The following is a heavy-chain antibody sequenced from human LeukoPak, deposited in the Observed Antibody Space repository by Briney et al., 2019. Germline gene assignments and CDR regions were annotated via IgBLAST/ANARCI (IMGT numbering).Heavy chain of an antibody. V-gene: IGHV3-33*01. J-gene: IGHJ4*02. D-gene: IGHD4-17*01. CDR3: AREDYGDYFDY. CDR1: GFTFSSYG. CDR2: IWYDGSNK. Sequence: GGSLRLSCAASGFTFSSYGMHWVRQAPGRGLEWVAVIWYDGSNKYYADSVKGRFTISRDNSKNTLYLQMNSLRAEDTAVYYCAREDYGDYFDYWGQGTLVTVSS.